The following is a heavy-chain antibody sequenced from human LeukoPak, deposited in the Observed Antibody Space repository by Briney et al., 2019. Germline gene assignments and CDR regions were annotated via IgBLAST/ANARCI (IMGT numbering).Heavy chain of an antibody. CDR1: AFSFGSFE. CDR2: ISSSGSTI. CDR3: ATEEGLDY. Sequence: GGSLRLSCAASAFSFGSFEMNRVRQAPGKGLEWVSYISSSGSTIDYADSVKGRFTISRDNAKNSLYLQMNSLRAEDTAAYYRATEEGLDYWGQGTLVTVSS. J-gene: IGHJ4*02. D-gene: IGHD5-12*01. V-gene: IGHV3-48*03.